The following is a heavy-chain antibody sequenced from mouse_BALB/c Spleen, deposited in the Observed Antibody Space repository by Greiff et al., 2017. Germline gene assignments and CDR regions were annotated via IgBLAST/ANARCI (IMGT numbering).Heavy chain of an antibody. CDR1: GFSLTSYG. D-gene: IGHD4-1*01. J-gene: IGHJ4*01. CDR2: IWSGGST. V-gene: IGHV2-2*02. Sequence: VKLMESGPGLVQPSQSLSITCTVSGFSLTSYGVHWVRQSPGKGLEWLGVIWSGGSTDYNAAFISRLSISKDNSKSQVFFKMNSLQANDTAIYYCARRANWDSYYYAMDYWGQGTSVTVSS. CDR3: ARRANWDSYYYAMDY.